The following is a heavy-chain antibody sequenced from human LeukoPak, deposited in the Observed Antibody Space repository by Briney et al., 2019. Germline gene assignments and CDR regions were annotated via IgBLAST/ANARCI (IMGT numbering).Heavy chain of an antibody. J-gene: IGHJ4*02. CDR3: ARAPDYDFWSGYNTKRIYYFDY. CDR1: GFTFSSYS. Sequence: GGSLRLSCAASGFTFSSYSMNWVRQAPGKGLEWVSYISSSSSTIYYADSVKGRFTISRDNAKNSLYLQMNSLRAGDTAVYYCARAPDYDFWSGYNTKRIYYFDYWGQGTLVTVSS. V-gene: IGHV3-48*01. CDR2: ISSSSSTI. D-gene: IGHD3-3*01.